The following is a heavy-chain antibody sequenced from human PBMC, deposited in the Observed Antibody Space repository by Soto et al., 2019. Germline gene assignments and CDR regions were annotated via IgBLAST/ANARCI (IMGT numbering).Heavy chain of an antibody. CDR2: IYYSGST. Sequence: PSETLSLTCTVSGGSISSSSYYWGWIRQPPGKGLEWIGSIYYSGSTYYNPSLKSRVTISVDTSKNQFSLKLSSVTAADTAVYYCARRRDGHNKIDYWGQGTLVTVSS. CDR1: GGSISSSSYY. J-gene: IGHJ4*02. V-gene: IGHV4-39*01. CDR3: ARRRDGHNKIDY.